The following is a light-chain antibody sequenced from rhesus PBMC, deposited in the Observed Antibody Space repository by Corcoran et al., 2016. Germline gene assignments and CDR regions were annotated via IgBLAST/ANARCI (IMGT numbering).Light chain of an antibody. CDR3: QQYSSSPPS. J-gene: IGKJ2*01. V-gene: IGKV1-22*01. CDR2: KAS. CDR1: QSISSW. Sequence: DIQMTQSPSSLSASVGDTVTITCRASQSISSWLAWYQQKPGKAPKLLIYKASTLQRGVPSRFSGSGSGTDFTFTISSLQSADFATYYCQQYSSSPPSFGQGTKVEIK.